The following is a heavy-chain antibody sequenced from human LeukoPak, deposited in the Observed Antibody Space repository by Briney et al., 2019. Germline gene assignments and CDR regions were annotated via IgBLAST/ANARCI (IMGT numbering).Heavy chain of an antibody. J-gene: IGHJ4*02. D-gene: IGHD1-26*01. CDR3: AREGGSYFFDY. V-gene: IGHV1-69*02. CDR2: IIPILGIA. CDR1: GGTFSSYT. Sequence: GSSVKVSCKASGGTFSSYTISWVRQAPGQGLEWMGRIIPILGIANYAQKFQGRVTITADKSTSTAYMELSSLRSEDTAVYYCAREGGSYFFDYWGPGTLVTVSS.